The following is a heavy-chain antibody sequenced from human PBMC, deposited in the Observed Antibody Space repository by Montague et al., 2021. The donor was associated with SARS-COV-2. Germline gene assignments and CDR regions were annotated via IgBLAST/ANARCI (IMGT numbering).Heavy chain of an antibody. J-gene: IGHJ6*02. V-gene: IGHV3-33*01. CDR3: AREPVVVTAIPNDYCGMDV. D-gene: IGHD2-21*02. CDR1: GFTFSSYG. CDR2: IWYDGSNK. Sequence: SLRLSCAASGFTFSSYGMHWVRQAPGKGLEWVAVIWYDGSNKYYADSVKGRFTISRDNSKNTLYLQMNSLSAEDTAVYYCAREPVVVTAIPNDYCGMDVWGQGTTVTVSS.